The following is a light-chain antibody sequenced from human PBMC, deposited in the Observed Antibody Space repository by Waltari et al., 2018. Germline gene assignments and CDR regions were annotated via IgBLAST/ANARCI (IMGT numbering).Light chain of an antibody. J-gene: IGLJ3*02. CDR3: SSSTSWSGWL. V-gene: IGLV2-14*03. CDR1: SSDIGGYSY. CDR2: DVS. Sequence: QSALTQPASVSGSPGQSITFSCTGTSSDIGGYSYVSWYQQYAGKAPKLMFYDVSNRQSGVSSRISGSKSGNTSSLTISGLQAEDEATYYCSSSTSWSGWLFGGGTKLTVL.